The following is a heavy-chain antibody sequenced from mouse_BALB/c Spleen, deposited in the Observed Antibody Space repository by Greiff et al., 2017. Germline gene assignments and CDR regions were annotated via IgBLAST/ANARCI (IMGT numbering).Heavy chain of an antibody. Sequence: QVQLQQSGPELVKPGASVKISCKASGYAFSSSWMNWVKQRPGQGLEWIGRIYPGDGDTNYNGKFKGKATLTADKSSSTAYMQLSSLTSVDSAVYFCARSRPLYPYYAMDYWGQGTSVTVSS. CDR1: GYAFSSSW. CDR3: ARSRPLYPYYAMDY. CDR2: IYPGDGDT. J-gene: IGHJ4*01. V-gene: IGHV1-82*01. D-gene: IGHD1-3*01.